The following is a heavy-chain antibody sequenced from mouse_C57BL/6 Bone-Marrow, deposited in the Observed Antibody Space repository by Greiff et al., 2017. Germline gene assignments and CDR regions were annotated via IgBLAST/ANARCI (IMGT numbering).Heavy chain of an antibody. CDR3: TGSNYAWFAY. CDR2: IDPENGDT. V-gene: IGHV14-4*01. CDR1: GFNIKDDY. D-gene: IGHD2-5*01. Sequence: EVQLQQSGAELVRPGASVKLSCTASGFNIKDDYMHWVKQRPEQGLEWIGWIDPENGDTEYASKFQGKATITADTSSNTAYLQLSSLTSEDTAVYYWTGSNYAWFAYWGQGTLVTVSA. J-gene: IGHJ3*01.